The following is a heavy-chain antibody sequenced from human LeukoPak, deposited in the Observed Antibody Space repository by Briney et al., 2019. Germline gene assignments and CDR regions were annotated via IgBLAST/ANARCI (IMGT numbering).Heavy chain of an antibody. CDR3: ARARGYSYGYPDY. J-gene: IGHJ4*02. V-gene: IGHV4-39*01. CDR1: GGPISSSSYY. CDR2: IYYSGST. D-gene: IGHD5-18*01. Sequence: SETLSLTCTVSGGPISSSSYYWGWIRQPPGKGLEWIGSIYYSGSTYYNPSLKSRVTISVDTSKNQFSLKLSSVTAADTAVYYCARARGYSYGYPDYWGQGTLVTVSS.